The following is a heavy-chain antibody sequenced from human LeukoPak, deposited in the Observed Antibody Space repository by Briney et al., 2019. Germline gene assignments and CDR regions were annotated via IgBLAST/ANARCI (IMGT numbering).Heavy chain of an antibody. V-gene: IGHV1-2*02. CDR2: INPNSGGT. CDR1: GYTFTGYY. Sequence: ASVRVSCKASGYTFTGYYMHWVRQAPGQGPEWMGWINPNSGGTNYAQKFQGRVTMTRDTSISTACMELSRLRSDDTAFYYCASARYSSGWRGPDFDFWGQGTLVTVSS. CDR3: ASARYSSGWRGPDFDF. J-gene: IGHJ4*02. D-gene: IGHD6-19*01.